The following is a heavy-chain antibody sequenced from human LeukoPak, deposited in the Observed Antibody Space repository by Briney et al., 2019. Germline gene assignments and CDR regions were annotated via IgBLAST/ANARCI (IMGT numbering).Heavy chain of an antibody. Sequence: PSETLSLTCAVYGGSFSGYYWSWIRQPPGEGLEWIGEINHSGSTNYNPSLKSRVTISVDTSKNQFSLRLSPVTAADTAVYYCAREARWFDYWGQGTLVTVSS. J-gene: IGHJ4*02. D-gene: IGHD4-23*01. V-gene: IGHV4-34*01. CDR1: GGSFSGYY. CDR2: INHSGST. CDR3: AREARWFDY.